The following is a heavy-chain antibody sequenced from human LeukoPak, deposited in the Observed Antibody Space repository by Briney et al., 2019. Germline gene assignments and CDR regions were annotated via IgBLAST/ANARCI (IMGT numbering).Heavy chain of an antibody. V-gene: IGHV3-64*04. Sequence: GGSLRLSCSASGFTFSSYAMHWVRQAPGKGLEYVSAISSNGGSTYYADSVKGRFTISRDNSKNTLYLQMNSLRAEDTAVYYCAREDYGDYGYYYGMDVWGQGTTVTVSS. CDR3: AREDYGDYGYYYGMDV. CDR1: GFTFSSYA. J-gene: IGHJ6*02. CDR2: ISSNGGST. D-gene: IGHD4-17*01.